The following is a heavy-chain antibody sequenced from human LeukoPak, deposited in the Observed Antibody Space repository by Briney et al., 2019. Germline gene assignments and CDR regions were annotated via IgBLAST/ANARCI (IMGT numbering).Heavy chain of an antibody. CDR2: ISYDGSNK. CDR1: GFTFSSYG. J-gene: IGHJ4*02. CDR3: ARSRGISSGYYPRLWFDY. Sequence: GGSLRLSCAASGFTFSSYGMHWVRQAPGKGLEWVAVISYDGSNKYYADSVKGRFTISRDNSKNTLYLQMNSLRAEDTAVYYCARSRGISSGYYPRLWFDYWGQGTLVTVSS. D-gene: IGHD3-22*01. V-gene: IGHV3-30*03.